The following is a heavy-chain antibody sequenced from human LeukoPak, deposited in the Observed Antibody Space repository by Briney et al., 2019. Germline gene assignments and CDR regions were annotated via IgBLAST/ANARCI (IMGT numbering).Heavy chain of an antibody. CDR3: ARDERFCNGDNHYPDLGY. Sequence: ASAKVSCKASGHTFTGYYMFWVRQAPGQGLEWMGWINPNTGATKYAQNFQGRVTLTRDTSIRTTFMELSSLRSDDTAFYYCARDERFCNGDNHYPDLGYWGQGTLVTVSS. D-gene: IGHD2-15*01. CDR2: INPNTGAT. V-gene: IGHV1-2*02. CDR1: GHTFTGYY. J-gene: IGHJ4*02.